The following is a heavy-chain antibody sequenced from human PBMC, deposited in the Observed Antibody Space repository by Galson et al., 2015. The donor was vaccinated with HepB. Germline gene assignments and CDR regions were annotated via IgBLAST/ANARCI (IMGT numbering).Heavy chain of an antibody. CDR2: IIPIFGTA. D-gene: IGHD3-16*01. CDR3: ARVPGEWSTAPFDY. J-gene: IGHJ4*02. Sequence: SVKVSCKASGGTFSSYAISWVRQAPGQGLEWMGGIIPIFGTANYAQKFQGRVTITADESTSTAYMELSSLRSEDTAVYYCARVPGEWSTAPFDYWGQGTLVTVSS. V-gene: IGHV1-69*13. CDR1: GGTFSSYA.